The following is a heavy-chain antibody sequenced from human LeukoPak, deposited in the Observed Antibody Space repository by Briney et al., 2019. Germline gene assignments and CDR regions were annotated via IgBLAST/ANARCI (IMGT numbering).Heavy chain of an antibody. J-gene: IGHJ6*02. CDR1: GFTFSSYG. CDR2: IRYDGSNK. V-gene: IGHV3-30*02. Sequence: GGSLRLSCAASGFTFSSYGMHWVRQAPGKGLEWVAFIRYDGSNKYYADSVKGRFTISRDNSKNTLYLQMNSLRAEDTAVYYCAEDQVERHERYYYYGMDVWGQGTTVTVSS. CDR3: AEDQVERHERYYYYGMDV. D-gene: IGHD1-1*01.